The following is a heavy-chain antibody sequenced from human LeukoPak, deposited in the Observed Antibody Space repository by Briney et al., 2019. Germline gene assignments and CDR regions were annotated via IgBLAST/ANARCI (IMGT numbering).Heavy chain of an antibody. Sequence: GGSLRLSCAASGFTVSSNYMSWVRQAPGKGLEWVSVIYSGGSTYYAGSVKGRFTISRDNSKNTLYLQMNSLRAEDTAVYYCARDLHYGSGRGYFDYWGQGTLVTVSS. CDR1: GFTVSSNY. V-gene: IGHV3-53*01. CDR2: IYSGGST. CDR3: ARDLHYGSGRGYFDY. J-gene: IGHJ4*02. D-gene: IGHD3-10*01.